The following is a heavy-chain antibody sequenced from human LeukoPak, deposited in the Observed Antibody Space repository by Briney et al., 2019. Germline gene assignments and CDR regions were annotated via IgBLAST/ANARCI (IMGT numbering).Heavy chain of an antibody. V-gene: IGHV3-53*01. CDR2: IYSGGNT. CDR3: AGETGFGGLFPDAFDV. D-gene: IGHD3-10*01. J-gene: IGHJ3*01. Sequence: PGGSLRLSCAASGFSVSNNYMSWVRQAPGKGLEWVSVIYSGGNTDYAVSVKGRFAISRDFPRNTVYLQMNSLRGEDTAVYYCAGETGFGGLFPDAFDVWGQGTVVTVSS. CDR1: GFSVSNNY.